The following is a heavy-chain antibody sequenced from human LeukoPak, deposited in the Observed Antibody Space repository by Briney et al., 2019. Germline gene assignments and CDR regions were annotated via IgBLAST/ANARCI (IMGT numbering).Heavy chain of an antibody. Sequence: SVKVSCKASGGTFSSYAISWVRQAPGQGLEWMGGIIPILGTANYAQKFQGRVTITTDESTSTAYMELSSLRSEDTAVYYCASIGYSSGWPFAGFDYWGQGTLVTVSS. CDR3: ASIGYSSGWPFAGFDY. CDR2: IIPILGTA. V-gene: IGHV1-69*05. CDR1: GGTFSSYA. J-gene: IGHJ4*02. D-gene: IGHD6-19*01.